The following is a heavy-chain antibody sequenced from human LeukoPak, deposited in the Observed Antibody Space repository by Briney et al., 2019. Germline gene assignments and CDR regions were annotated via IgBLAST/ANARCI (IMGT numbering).Heavy chain of an antibody. Sequence: GGSLRLSCAASGFTFSDYYMSWIRQAPGKGLEWVSYISSSGSTIYYADSVKGRFTISRDNAKNSLYLQMNSLRAEDTAIYYCAKGRRSGWLRVTFDCWGQGTLVTVSS. D-gene: IGHD6-19*01. CDR2: ISSSGSTI. CDR1: GFTFSDYY. V-gene: IGHV3-11*01. CDR3: AKGRRSGWLRVTFDC. J-gene: IGHJ4*02.